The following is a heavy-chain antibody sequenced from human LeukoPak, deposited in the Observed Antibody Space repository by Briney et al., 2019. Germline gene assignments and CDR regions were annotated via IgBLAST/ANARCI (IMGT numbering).Heavy chain of an antibody. Sequence: SVKVSCKASGGSFSNYTISWLRQTPGQGLEWMGGIIPIFGTANYAQNFQGRVTITADKFTSTAYMELSSLRSEDTAVYYCARLSCSGGTCYSSRGNFDYWGQGTLVTVSS. CDR3: ARLSCSGGTCYSSRGNFDY. CDR2: IIPIFGTA. V-gene: IGHV1-69*06. CDR1: GGSFSNYT. J-gene: IGHJ4*02. D-gene: IGHD2-15*01.